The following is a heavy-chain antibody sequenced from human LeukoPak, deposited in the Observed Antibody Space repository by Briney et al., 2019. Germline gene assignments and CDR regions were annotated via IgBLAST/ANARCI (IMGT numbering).Heavy chain of an antibody. CDR1: GFTFSSYA. V-gene: IGHV3-23*01. J-gene: IGHJ4*02. CDR2: ISGSGGST. CDR3: ARVGGYYAYYFDY. Sequence: GGSLRLSCAASGFTFSSYAMSWVRQAPGKGLEWVSAISGSGGSTYYADSVKGRFTISRDNAKNTLYLQMNSLRAEDTAVYYCARVGGYYAYYFDYWGQGTLVTVSS. D-gene: IGHD3-22*01.